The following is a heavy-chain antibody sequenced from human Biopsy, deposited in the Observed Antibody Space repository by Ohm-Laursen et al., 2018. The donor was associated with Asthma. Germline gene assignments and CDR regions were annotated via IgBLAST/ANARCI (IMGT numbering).Heavy chain of an antibody. Sequence: ASVKVSCKASGYTFISYAIHWVRQAPGQRLEWMGWINAGNGNTKYSQKFQGRVTMTRDTSTSTVYMELSSLRSEDTAMYYCARSMIVADGSDAFDIWGQGTMVTVSS. CDR2: INAGNGNT. CDR3: ARSMIVADGSDAFDI. V-gene: IGHV1-3*01. J-gene: IGHJ3*02. CDR1: GYTFISYA. D-gene: IGHD3-22*01.